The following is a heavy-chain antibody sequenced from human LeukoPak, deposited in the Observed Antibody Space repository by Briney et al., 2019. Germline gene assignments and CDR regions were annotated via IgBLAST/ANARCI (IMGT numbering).Heavy chain of an antibody. CDR2: MYYSGDT. CDR3: ARHLTGWRSFDI. CDR1: GGSITTYY. V-gene: IGHV4-59*08. Sequence: SETLSLNCTVSGGSITTYYWSWIRQPPGKGLEWIGYMYYSGDTNNNPSLNSRVTISLDTSKNHFSLKLRSVTAADTAVYYCARHLTGWRSFDIWGQWTMVTVSS. J-gene: IGHJ3*02. D-gene: IGHD1-14*01.